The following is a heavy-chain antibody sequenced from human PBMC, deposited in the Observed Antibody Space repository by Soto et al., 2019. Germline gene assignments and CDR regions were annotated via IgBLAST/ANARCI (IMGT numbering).Heavy chain of an antibody. CDR2: ISSSSSYI. J-gene: IGHJ4*02. Sequence: AGGSLRLSCAASGFTFSSYGINWVRQAPGKGLEWVSSISSSSSYIYYADSVKGRFTISRDNAKNSLYLQMNSLRAEDTAVYYCGREGSDGYSRCWPRYYFEYLGQGTLVTVCS. CDR3: GREGSDGYSRCWPRYYFEY. V-gene: IGHV3-21*01. CDR1: GFTFSSYG. D-gene: IGHD6-13*01.